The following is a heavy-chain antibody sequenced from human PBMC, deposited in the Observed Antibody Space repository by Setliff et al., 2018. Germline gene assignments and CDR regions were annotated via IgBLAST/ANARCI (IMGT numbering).Heavy chain of an antibody. Sequence: GASVKVSCKASGYTFTSYGVSWVRQAPGQGLEWMGWISAYNGNINYAQKFQGRVTMTTDTYTSTANMELRSLRSDDTAVYYCVRAPPTVVIPPGRAFFDSWGQGTLVTVSS. V-gene: IGHV1-18*01. CDR1: GYTFTSYG. D-gene: IGHD2-2*01. CDR2: ISAYNGNI. CDR3: VRAPPTVVIPPGRAFFDS. J-gene: IGHJ5*01.